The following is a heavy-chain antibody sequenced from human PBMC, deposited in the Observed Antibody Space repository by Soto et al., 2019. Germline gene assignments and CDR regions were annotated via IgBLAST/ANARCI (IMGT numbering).Heavy chain of an antibody. CDR1: GGTFSSYA. V-gene: IGHV1-69*13. J-gene: IGHJ6*02. CDR3: ARDRILDV. CDR2: ISAINGTT. Sequence: GASVKVSCKASGGTFSSYAISWVRQAPGQGLEWMGWISAINGTTNYAQKLQGRVTMTADASTSTAYMELRSLRSDDTAVYYCARDRILDVWGQGTTVTVSS.